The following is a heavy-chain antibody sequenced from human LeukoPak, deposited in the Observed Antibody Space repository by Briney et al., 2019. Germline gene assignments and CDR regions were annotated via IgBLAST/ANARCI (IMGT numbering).Heavy chain of an antibody. CDR1: GGSFSGYY. V-gene: IGHV4-34*01. J-gene: IGHJ4*02. CDR3: ARLDIAARPFDY. D-gene: IGHD6-6*01. CDR2: INQSGST. Sequence: SETLSLTCAVYGGSFSGYYWSWIRQPPGKGLEWIGEINQSGSTNYNPSLKSRVTISVDTSKNQFSLKLSSVTAADTAVYYCARLDIAARPFDYWGRGTLVTVSS.